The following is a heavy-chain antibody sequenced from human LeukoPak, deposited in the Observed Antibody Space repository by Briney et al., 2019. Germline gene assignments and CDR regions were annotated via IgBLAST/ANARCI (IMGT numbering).Heavy chain of an antibody. V-gene: IGHV4-39*01. D-gene: IGHD3-10*01. CDR2: IYYSGST. CDR1: GGSISSIGYY. J-gene: IGHJ4*02. CDR3: ARRRHGSSHVDY. Sequence: SETLSLTCTVSGGSISSIGYYWGWVRQPPGQGLEWIGNIYYSGSTYYNPSLKSRLTISADTSENQFCLKLTSVTAADTAVYYCARRRHGSSHVDYWGQGTLVTVSS.